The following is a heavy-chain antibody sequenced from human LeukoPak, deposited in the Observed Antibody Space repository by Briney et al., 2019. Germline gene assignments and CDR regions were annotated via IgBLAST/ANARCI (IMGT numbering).Heavy chain of an antibody. CDR1: GYYISSGYY. CDR2: IYHSGTT. J-gene: IGHJ4*02. Sequence: SETLSLTCAVSGYYISSGYYWGWIRQPPGKGLEWIGRIYHSGTTYCSPSLKRRINISGDRYKNRVFVKMNSVTAADTPVYYCARLYGVSGYSYGYDYWGQGTQVTVSS. CDR3: ARLYGVSGYSYGYDY. V-gene: IGHV4-38-2*01. D-gene: IGHD5-18*01.